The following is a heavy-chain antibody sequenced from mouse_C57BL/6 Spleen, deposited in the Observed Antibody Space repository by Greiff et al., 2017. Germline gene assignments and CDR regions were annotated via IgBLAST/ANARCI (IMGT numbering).Heavy chain of an antibody. Sequence: QVQLQQSGPELVKPGASVKISCKASGYAFSSSWMNWVKQRPGKGLEWIGRIYPGDGDTNYNGKFKGKATLTADKSSSTAYMQLSSLTSEDSAVYFWANTVVEGYFDVWGTGTTVTVSS. V-gene: IGHV1-82*01. D-gene: IGHD1-1*01. CDR2: IYPGDGDT. J-gene: IGHJ1*03. CDR1: GYAFSSSW. CDR3: ANTVVEGYFDV.